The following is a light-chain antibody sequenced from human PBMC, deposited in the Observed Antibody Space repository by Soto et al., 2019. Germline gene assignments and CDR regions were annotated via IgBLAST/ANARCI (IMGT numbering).Light chain of an antibody. Sequence: QSALTQPASVSGSPGQSITISCTGTSSDVGSYNLVSWYQQHPGKAPKLMIYEVSKRPSGVSNRFSGSKSGNTASLTISGIQAEDEADYYCCSYAGSSNWVFGGGTKLTVL. CDR2: EVS. V-gene: IGLV2-23*02. CDR3: CSYAGSSNWV. CDR1: SSDVGSYNL. J-gene: IGLJ3*02.